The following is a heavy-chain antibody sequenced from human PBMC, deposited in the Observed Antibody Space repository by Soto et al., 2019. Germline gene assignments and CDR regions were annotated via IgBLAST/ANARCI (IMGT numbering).Heavy chain of an antibody. V-gene: IGHV1-69*12. D-gene: IGHD3-22*01. Sequence: QVQLVQSGAEVKKPGSSVKVSCKASGGTFSSYAISWVRQAPGQGLEWMGGIIPIFGTANYAQKFQGRVTFTAAESTSTAYMELSSLRSEDTAVYYCARASYYYVSSDPADWDYWGQGTLVTVSS. CDR3: ARASYYYVSSDPADWDY. J-gene: IGHJ4*02. CDR2: IIPIFGTA. CDR1: GGTFSSYA.